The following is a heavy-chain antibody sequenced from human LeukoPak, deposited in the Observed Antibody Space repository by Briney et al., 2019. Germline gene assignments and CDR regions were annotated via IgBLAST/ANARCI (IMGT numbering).Heavy chain of an antibody. D-gene: IGHD4-23*01. J-gene: IGHJ1*01. CDR1: GGSISSSSYY. CDR2: IYYSGST. Sequence: PSETLSLTCTVSGGSISSSSYYWGWIRQPPGKGLEWIGSIYYSGSTHYNPSLKIRVTISVDTSKNQFSLKLSSVTAADTAVYYCARQGNSVYLQHWGQGTLVTVSS. V-gene: IGHV4-39*01. CDR3: ARQGNSVYLQH.